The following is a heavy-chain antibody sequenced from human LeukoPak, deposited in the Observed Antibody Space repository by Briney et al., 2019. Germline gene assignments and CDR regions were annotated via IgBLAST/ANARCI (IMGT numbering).Heavy chain of an antibody. J-gene: IGHJ4*02. CDR3: ARIVRGVNKYYFDY. CDR2: IYYSGTT. D-gene: IGHD3-10*02. V-gene: IGHV4-39*07. Sequence: SETLSLTCTVSGDSITSSSYYWGWIRQPPGKGLEWIGSIYYSGTTYYNPSLKSRVTISVDTSKNQVFLKLSDVTAADTAFYYCARIVRGVNKYYFDYWGQGTLVTVSS. CDR1: GDSITSSSYY.